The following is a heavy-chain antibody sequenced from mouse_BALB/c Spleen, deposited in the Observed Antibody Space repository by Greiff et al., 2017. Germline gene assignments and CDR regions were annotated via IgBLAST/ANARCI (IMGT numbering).Heavy chain of an antibody. V-gene: IGHV1-85*01. D-gene: IGHD2-3*01. Sequence: QVQLQQSGAELVKPGASVKLSCKASGYTFTSYDINWVRQRPEQGLEWIGWIFPGDGSTKYNEKFQGKATITADTSSNTAYLQLSSLTSEDTAVYYCARSRDGYLDYWGQGTTLTVSS. CDR3: ARSRDGYLDY. J-gene: IGHJ2*01. CDR1: GYTFTSYD. CDR2: IFPGDGST.